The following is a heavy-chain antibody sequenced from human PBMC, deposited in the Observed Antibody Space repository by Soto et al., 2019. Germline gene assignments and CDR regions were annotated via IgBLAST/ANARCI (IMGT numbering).Heavy chain of an antibody. D-gene: IGHD3-22*01. J-gene: IGHJ5*02. CDR3: TTEETYYYDSSGYFWFDP. V-gene: IGHV3-15*07. CDR1: GFTFSNAW. CDR2: IKSKTDGGTT. Sequence: GGSLRLSCAASGFTFSNAWMNWVRQAPGKGLEWVGRIKSKTDGGTTDYAAPVKGRFTISRDDSKNTLYLQMNSLKTEDTAVYYCTTEETYYYDSSGYFWFDPWGQGTLVTVSS.